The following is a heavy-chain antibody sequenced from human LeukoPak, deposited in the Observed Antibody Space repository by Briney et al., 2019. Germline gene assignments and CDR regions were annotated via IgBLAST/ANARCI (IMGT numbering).Heavy chain of an antibody. CDR1: GGSFSGYY. J-gene: IGHJ4*02. CDR3: ARVRGGYYDILTGYYFDY. V-gene: IGHV4-34*01. Sequence: SETLSLTCAVYGGSFSGYYWSWIRQPPGKGLEWIGEINHSGSTNYNPSLKSRVTISVDTSKNQFSLKLSSVTAADTAVYYCARVRGGYYDILTGYYFDYWGRGTLVTVSS. D-gene: IGHD3-9*01. CDR2: INHSGST.